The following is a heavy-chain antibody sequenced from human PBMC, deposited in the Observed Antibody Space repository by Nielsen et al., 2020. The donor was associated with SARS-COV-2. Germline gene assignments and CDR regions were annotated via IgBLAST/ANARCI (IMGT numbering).Heavy chain of an antibody. CDR1: GFPFSGFA. CDR3: AREDSWELLRTYDALDI. J-gene: IGHJ3*02. Sequence: GESLKISCAASGFPFSGFAMHWVRQAPGKGLEWVAVISFDGSDEYSADSVKGRFTISRDNAKNTLYLQMTSLRTEDTAVYYCAREDSWELLRTYDALDIWGQGTMVSVSS. CDR2: ISFDGSDE. V-gene: IGHV3-30-3*01. D-gene: IGHD1-26*01.